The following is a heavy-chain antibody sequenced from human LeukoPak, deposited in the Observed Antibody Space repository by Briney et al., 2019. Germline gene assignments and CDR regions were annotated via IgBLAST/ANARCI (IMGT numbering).Heavy chain of an antibody. V-gene: IGHV3-11*04. CDR2: MTGSGTTI. CDR3: ARNIPVTRWGY. J-gene: IGHJ4*02. Sequence: GGSLRLSCAASGFTFSDYYMNWIRQAPGKGLEWVSYMTGSGTTISYADSVKGRFTISRDNAKNSLYLQMNSLRAEDTAVYYCARNIPVTRWGYWGQGTLVTVSS. CDR1: GFTFSDYY. D-gene: IGHD2-21*01.